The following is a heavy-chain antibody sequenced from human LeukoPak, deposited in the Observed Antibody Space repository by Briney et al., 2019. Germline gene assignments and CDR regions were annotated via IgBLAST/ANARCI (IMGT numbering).Heavy chain of an antibody. CDR1: GYTFTGYY. CDR2: INPKNGGT. V-gene: IGHV1-2*02. CDR3: AIDLHLFRTRPDFDF. Sequence: ASVKVTCKASGYTFTGYYLHWVRQAPGQGLEWMGWINPKNGGTKYAQKFQGRVTMTRDTSISTAYMELSSLRSEDTAVYYCAIDLHLFRTRPDFDFWGQGTLVTVSS. J-gene: IGHJ4*02. D-gene: IGHD3-10*01.